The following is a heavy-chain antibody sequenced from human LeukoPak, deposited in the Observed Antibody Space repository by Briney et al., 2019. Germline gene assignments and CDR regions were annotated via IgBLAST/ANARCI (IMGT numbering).Heavy chain of an antibody. Sequence: GGSLRLSCAASGFTVSSNYMSWVRQAPGEGLEWVSVIYSGGSTYYADSVKGRFTISRHNSKNTLYLQMNSLRAEDTAVYYCAREGGYSYGNYYYYGMDVWGQGTTVTVSS. CDR1: GFTVSSNY. D-gene: IGHD5-18*01. J-gene: IGHJ6*02. V-gene: IGHV3-53*04. CDR2: IYSGGST. CDR3: AREGGYSYGNYYYYGMDV.